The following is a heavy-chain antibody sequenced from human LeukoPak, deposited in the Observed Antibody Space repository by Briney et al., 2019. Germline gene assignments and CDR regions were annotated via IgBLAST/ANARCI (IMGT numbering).Heavy chain of an antibody. CDR1: GFTLSSYS. J-gene: IGHJ4*02. CDR3: VRDRNGGAFDY. Sequence: PGGSLRLSCVASGFTLSSYSMSWVRQAPGKGLEWVSAMSGSDTGSWYADSVKGRFTISRDNAENSLYLQMNSLRAEDTALYYCVRDRNGGAFDYWGQGTLVTVSS. V-gene: IGHV3-21*01. D-gene: IGHD3-16*01. CDR2: MSGSDTGS.